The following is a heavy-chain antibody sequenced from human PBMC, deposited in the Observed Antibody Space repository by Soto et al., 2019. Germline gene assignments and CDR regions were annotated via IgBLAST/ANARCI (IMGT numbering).Heavy chain of an antibody. Sequence: GGSLRLSCAASGFSFSSYAMSWVRQAPGKGLEWVSSISDSGGSTYYAASVKGRFSISRDNSKNTLYLQMNSLRAEDTAVSYCAKKGAQGIITAYYFDYWGQGTPVTVSS. CDR3: AKKGAQGIITAYYFDY. J-gene: IGHJ4*02. CDR1: GFSFSSYA. V-gene: IGHV3-23*01. CDR2: ISDSGGST. D-gene: IGHD3-10*01.